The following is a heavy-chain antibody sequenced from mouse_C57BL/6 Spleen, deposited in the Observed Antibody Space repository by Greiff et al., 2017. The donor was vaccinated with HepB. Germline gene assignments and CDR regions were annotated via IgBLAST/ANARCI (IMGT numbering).Heavy chain of an antibody. CDR2: ISGGGGNT. D-gene: IGHD1-1*01. CDR1: GFTFSSYT. Sequence: EVKVVESGGGLVKPGGSLKLSCAASGFTFSSYTMSWVRQTPEKRLEWVATISGGGGNTYYPDSVKGRFTISRDNAKTTMYLQMSSLRSEDTALYYCARHGPYYSDGFAYWGQGTLVTVSA. V-gene: IGHV5-9*01. CDR3: ARHGPYYSDGFAY. J-gene: IGHJ3*01.